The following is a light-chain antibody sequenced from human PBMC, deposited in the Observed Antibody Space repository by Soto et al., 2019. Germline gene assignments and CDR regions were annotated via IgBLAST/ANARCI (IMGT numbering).Light chain of an antibody. CDR2: ATT. V-gene: IGKV1-39*01. J-gene: IGKJ4*01. Sequence: DIQMTQSPSSLSASVGARVTITCRASQSISTYLNWYQQRPGKAPKLLIYATTSLQTGVPSRFSGSGSGTHFALTISSLQPEDFATYYCQESYKHYNTLTFGGGTKVE. CDR3: QESYKHYNTLT. CDR1: QSISTY.